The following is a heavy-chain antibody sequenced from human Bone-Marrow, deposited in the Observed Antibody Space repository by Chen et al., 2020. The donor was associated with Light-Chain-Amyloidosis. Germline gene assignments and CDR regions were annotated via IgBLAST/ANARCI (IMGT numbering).Heavy chain of an antibody. D-gene: IGHD3-3*01. CDR2: IIETGSA. J-gene: IGHJ6*03. CDR1: GAPFSNYY. CDR3: ARAIYRYYDLVNFYHYMDV. Sequence: QVQLQEWGTGLLKPSETLSLTCAVYGAPFSNYYWTWVRQAPGKGMEWMGEIIETGSASFNPTLKSRLTMSVEKSKNQFSLKLTSVTAADTAVYYCARAIYRYYDLVNFYHYMDVWGRGTT. V-gene: IGHV4-34*12.